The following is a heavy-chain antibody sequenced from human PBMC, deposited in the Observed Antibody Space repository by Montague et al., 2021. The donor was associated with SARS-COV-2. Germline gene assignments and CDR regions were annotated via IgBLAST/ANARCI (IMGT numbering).Heavy chain of an antibody. D-gene: IGHD4-17*01. CDR2: INHNGST. CDR1: GGSFSGYY. J-gene: IGHJ6*02. CDR3: ARGGTVTTFYYYYYGMDV. Sequence: SETLSLTCAVYGGSFSGYYWSWIRQPPGKGLEWIGEINHNGSTNYNPSLKSRVTISVDTSKNQFSLKLSSVTAADTAVYCCARGGTVTTFYYYYYGMDVWGQGTTVTVSS. V-gene: IGHV4-34*01.